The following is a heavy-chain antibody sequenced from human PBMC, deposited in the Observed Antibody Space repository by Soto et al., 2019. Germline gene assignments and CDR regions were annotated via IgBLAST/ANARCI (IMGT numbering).Heavy chain of an antibody. Sequence: GESLKISCKGSGYSFTSYWISWGRQMPGKGLEWMGRIDPSDSYTNYSPSFQGHVTISADKSISTAYLQWSSLKASDTAMYHFAGCGLAVAGDPYSYYGRDVWGKGTTVTVSS. CDR3: AGCGLAVAGDPYSYYGRDV. V-gene: IGHV5-10-1*01. CDR2: IDPSDSYT. J-gene: IGHJ6*04. CDR1: GYSFTSYW. D-gene: IGHD6-19*01.